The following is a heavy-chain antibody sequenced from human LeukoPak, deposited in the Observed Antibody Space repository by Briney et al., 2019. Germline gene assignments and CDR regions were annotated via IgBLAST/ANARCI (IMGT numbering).Heavy chain of an antibody. J-gene: IGHJ4*02. Sequence: ASVKVSCKASGYTFTSYDINWVRQATGQGLEWMGWMNPNSGNTGYAQKFQGRLTVTTDPSTSTAYMELRSLRSDDTAAYYCARGGDNYMDFWGQGTLVTISS. CDR3: ARGGDNYMDF. V-gene: IGHV1-8*01. CDR1: GYTFTSYD. D-gene: IGHD1-1*01. CDR2: MNPNSGNT.